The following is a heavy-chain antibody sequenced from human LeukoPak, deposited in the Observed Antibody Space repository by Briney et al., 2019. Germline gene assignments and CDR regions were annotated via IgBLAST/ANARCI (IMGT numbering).Heavy chain of an antibody. CDR3: ARHGYYFDY. J-gene: IGHJ4*02. V-gene: IGHV4-59*08. Sequence: SETLSLTCAVSGGSLSSYYWSWIRQPPGAGPEWIGYIYYSGSTYYNPSLKSRVTISVDTSKNQFSLKLSSVTAADTAVYYCARHGYYFDYWGQGTLVTVSS. CDR2: IYYSGST. CDR1: GGSLSSYY.